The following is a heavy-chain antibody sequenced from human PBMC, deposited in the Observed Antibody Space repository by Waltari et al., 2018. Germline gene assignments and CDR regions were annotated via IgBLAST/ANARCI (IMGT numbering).Heavy chain of an antibody. V-gene: IGHV3-30-3*01. CDR3: VRGGRLATAAPDY. CDR1: GFTFTYSS. CDR2: ISYDGNNK. D-gene: IGHD6-13*01. J-gene: IGHJ4*02. Sequence: QVQLVESGGGVVQPGRSLRLSCAASGFTFTYSSMHWVRQAPGKGLEWVALISYDGNNKYYADSMTGRFTISRDNSKNTLCLQMDNLTPEDTGVYFCVRGGRLATAAPDYWGQGTLVTVSS.